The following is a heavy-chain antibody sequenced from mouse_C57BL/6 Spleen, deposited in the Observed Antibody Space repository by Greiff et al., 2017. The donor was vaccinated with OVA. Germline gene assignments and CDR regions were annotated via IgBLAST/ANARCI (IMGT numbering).Heavy chain of an antibody. CDR2: ISSGSSTI. CDR3: ARGNYEGVDY. J-gene: IGHJ4*01. Sequence: EVNVVESGGGLVKPGGSLKLSCAASGFTFSDYGMHWVRQAPEKGLEWVAYISSGSSTIYYADTVKGRFTISRDNAKNTLFLQMTSLRSEDTAMYYCARGNYEGVDYWGQGTSVTVSS. D-gene: IGHD2-1*01. V-gene: IGHV5-17*01. CDR1: GFTFSDYG.